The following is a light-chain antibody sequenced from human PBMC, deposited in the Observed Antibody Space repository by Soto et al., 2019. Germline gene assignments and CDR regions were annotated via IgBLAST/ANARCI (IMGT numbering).Light chain of an antibody. CDR2: DAT. J-gene: IGKJ5*01. Sequence: VVLTQSPATLSVSPGERATLSCRASQSARNYLAWYQHKPGQSPRLLIYDATYRAAGIPVRFSASWSGTDFTLTINSLEPEDSAVYYCQQHGSFGQGTRLEIK. CDR1: QSARNY. V-gene: IGKV3-11*01. CDR3: QQHGS.